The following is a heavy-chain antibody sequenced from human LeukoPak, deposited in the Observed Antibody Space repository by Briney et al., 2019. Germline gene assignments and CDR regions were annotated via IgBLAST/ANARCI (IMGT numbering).Heavy chain of an antibody. D-gene: IGHD4-11*01. CDR2: IYYSGST. Sequence: SETLSLTCTVSGGSISSSSYYWGWIRQPPGKGLEWIGSIYYSGSTYYNPSLKSRVTISVDTSKNQFSLKLSSVTAADTAVYYCARLAVVTVSGYYFDYWGQGTLVTVSS. J-gene: IGHJ4*02. V-gene: IGHV4-39*07. CDR1: GGSISSSSYY. CDR3: ARLAVVTVSGYYFDY.